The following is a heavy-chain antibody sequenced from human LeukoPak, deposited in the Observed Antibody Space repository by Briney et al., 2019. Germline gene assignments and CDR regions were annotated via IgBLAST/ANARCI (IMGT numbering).Heavy chain of an antibody. D-gene: IGHD6-19*01. J-gene: IGHJ4*02. V-gene: IGHV1-2*06. CDR3: ERAVAGTENY. CDR1: GYTFTGYY. Sequence: GAAVTVSFKCSGYTFTGYYMHWVRQAPGQGMEWMGRINPNSGGTNYAHKFQGRVSMTSDTYISTAYMEQSRLRSDDTAVYYCERAVAGTENYWGQGTLVTVSS. CDR2: INPNSGGT.